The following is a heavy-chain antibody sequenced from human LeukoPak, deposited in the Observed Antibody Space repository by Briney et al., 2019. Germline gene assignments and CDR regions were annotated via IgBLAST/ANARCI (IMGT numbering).Heavy chain of an antibody. J-gene: IGHJ4*02. V-gene: IGHV3-53*01. Sequence: GGSLRLSCAASGFTVSSNYMSWVRQAPGKGLEWVSVIYSGGSTYYADSVKGRFTISRDNSKNTLYLQMNSLRAEDTAVYYCAKDSPGSGSYIDYWGQGTLVTVSS. CDR2: IYSGGST. D-gene: IGHD3-10*01. CDR1: GFTVSSNY. CDR3: AKDSPGSGSYIDY.